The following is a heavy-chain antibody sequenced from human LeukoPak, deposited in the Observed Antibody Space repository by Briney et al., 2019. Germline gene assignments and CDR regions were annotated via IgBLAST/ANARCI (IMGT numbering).Heavy chain of an antibody. J-gene: IGHJ4*02. CDR2: IYHSGNT. D-gene: IGHD1-1*01. CDR3: ARHRWTGTFNFEH. V-gene: IGHV4-39*01. CDR1: GGSISSYY. Sequence: SETLSLTFSVSGGSISSYYCGWVRQPPGKGLEWIGSIYHSGNTYCNPSLQSRVTISVDTSKNQFSLKLSSVTAADTAVYYCARHRWTGTFNFEHWGQGTLVTVSS.